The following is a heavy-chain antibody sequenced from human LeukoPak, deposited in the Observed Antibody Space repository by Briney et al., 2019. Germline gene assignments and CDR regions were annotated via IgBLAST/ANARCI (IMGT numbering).Heavy chain of an antibody. CDR1: GFTFSSYG. V-gene: IGHV3-30*02. D-gene: IGHD3-9*01. J-gene: IGHJ4*02. CDR2: IRYDGSNK. Sequence: PGGSLRLSCAASGFTFSSYGMHWVRQAPGKGLEWVAFIRYDGSNKYYADSVEGRFTISRDNSKNTLYLQMNSLGAEDTAVYYCARRGYYHILTGNRARILGFDYWGQGTLVTVSS. CDR3: ARRGYYHILTGNRARILGFDY.